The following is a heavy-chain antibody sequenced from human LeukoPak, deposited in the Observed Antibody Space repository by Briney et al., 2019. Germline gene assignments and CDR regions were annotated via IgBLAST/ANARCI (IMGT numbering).Heavy chain of an antibody. V-gene: IGHV3-30*02. CDR3: ARGYGYSYGYYFDY. Sequence: GGSLRLSCAASGFTFSSYGMHWVRQAPGKGLEWVAFIRYDGSNKYYADSVKGRFTISRDNSKNTLYLQMNSLRAEDTALYYCARGYGYSYGYYFDYWGQGILVTVSS. CDR1: GFTFSSYG. D-gene: IGHD5-18*01. CDR2: IRYDGSNK. J-gene: IGHJ4*02.